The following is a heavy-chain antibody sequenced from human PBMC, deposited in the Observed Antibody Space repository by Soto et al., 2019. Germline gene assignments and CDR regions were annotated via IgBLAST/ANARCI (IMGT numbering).Heavy chain of an antibody. CDR1: GFTFSSYS. J-gene: IGHJ6*03. CDR3: ARDGEAREDIVVVPAAMGGGVRDYYYMDV. V-gene: IGHV3-21*01. Sequence: EVQLVESGGGLVQPGGSLRLSCAASGFTFSSYSMNWVRQAPGKGLEWVSSISSSSSYIYYADSVKGRFTISRDNAKTSLYLQMNSLRAEDTAVYYCARDGEAREDIVVVPAAMGGGVRDYYYMDVWGKGTTVTVSS. D-gene: IGHD2-2*01. CDR2: ISSSSSYI.